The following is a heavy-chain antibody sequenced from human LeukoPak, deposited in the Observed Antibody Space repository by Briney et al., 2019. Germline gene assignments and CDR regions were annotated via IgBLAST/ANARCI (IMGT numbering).Heavy chain of an antibody. J-gene: IGHJ4*02. D-gene: IGHD1-7*01. V-gene: IGHV1-2*02. CDR3: ARGRITATPHFDY. CDR1: GYTFTAYY. CDR2: INPNSDDT. Sequence: ASVKVSCKASGYTFTAYYIHWVRQAPGQGLEWMGWINPNSDDTHYAQKFQGRVTMTRDTSISTAYMDLSRLRSDDTAVYYCARGRITATPHFDYWGQGTLVTVSS.